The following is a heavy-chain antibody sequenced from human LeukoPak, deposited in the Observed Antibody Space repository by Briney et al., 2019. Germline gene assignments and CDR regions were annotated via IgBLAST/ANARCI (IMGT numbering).Heavy chain of an antibody. J-gene: IGHJ6*03. CDR1: GFIFTSYW. Sequence: GGSLRLSCAASGFIFTSYWMSWVRQAPGKGLEWVANTKQDGSEKYYVDSVKGRFTISRDNAKNSLYLQMNSLRADDTAVYYCARVSSSGWDYYYYYYMDVWGKGTAVTVSS. CDR2: TKQDGSEK. CDR3: ARVSSSGWDYYYYYYMDV. D-gene: IGHD6-19*01. V-gene: IGHV3-7*01.